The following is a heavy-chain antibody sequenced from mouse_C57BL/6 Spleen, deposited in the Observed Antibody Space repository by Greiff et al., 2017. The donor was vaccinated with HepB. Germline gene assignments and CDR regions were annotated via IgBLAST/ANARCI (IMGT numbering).Heavy chain of an antibody. J-gene: IGHJ4*01. D-gene: IGHD1-1*01. V-gene: IGHV5-4*01. CDR2: ISDGGSYT. Sequence: EVQLVESGGGLVKPGGSLKLSCAASGFTFSSYAMSWVRQTPEKRLEWVATISDGGSYTYYPDNVKGRFTISRDNAKNNLYLQMSHLKSEDTAMYYCARAGGLRYPYYAMDYWGQGTSVTVSS. CDR3: ARAGGLRYPYYAMDY. CDR1: GFTFSSYA.